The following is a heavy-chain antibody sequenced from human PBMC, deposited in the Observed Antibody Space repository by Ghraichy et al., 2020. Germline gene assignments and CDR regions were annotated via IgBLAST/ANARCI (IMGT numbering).Heavy chain of an antibody. J-gene: IGHJ6*03. CDR2: IYSGGAT. V-gene: IGHV3-53*01. Sequence: GESLNISCAVSGFTVSSIYLSWVRQPPGKGLEWLSIIYSGGATYYADSVKGRFTISRDNSKNTLYLEMNSLRVDDTAVYYCAREYYINNYSPHMDVWGKGTTVTVSS. D-gene: IGHD3-10*01. CDR1: GFTVSSIY. CDR3: AREYYINNYSPHMDV.